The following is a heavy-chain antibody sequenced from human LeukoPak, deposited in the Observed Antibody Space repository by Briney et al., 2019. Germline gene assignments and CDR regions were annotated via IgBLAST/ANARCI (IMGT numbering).Heavy chain of an antibody. CDR2: ISSDGGGT. J-gene: IGHJ4*02. D-gene: IGHD3-22*01. Sequence: PGGSLRLSCSASGFTFSNYAMHWVRQAPGKELEYVSSISSDGGGTYYAGSVKGRFTISRDNSKNTLSLQMSSLRAEDTAVYYCVTRDSSGYFYNDWGQGTLVTVSS. V-gene: IGHV3-64D*06. CDR1: GFTFSNYA. CDR3: VTRDSSGYFYND.